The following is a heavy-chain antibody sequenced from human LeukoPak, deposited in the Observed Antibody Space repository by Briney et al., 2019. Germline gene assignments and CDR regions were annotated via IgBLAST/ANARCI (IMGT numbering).Heavy chain of an antibody. V-gene: IGHV4-4*07. CDR3: ARASAKSSSWYGTFDP. CDR2: IYTSGST. D-gene: IGHD6-13*01. J-gene: IGHJ5*02. Sequence: SETLSLTCTVSGGSISSYYWSWIRQPAGKGLEWIGRIYTSGSTNYNPSLKSRVTMSVDTSKNQFSLRLSSVTAADTAVYYCARASAKSSSWYGTFDPWGQGTLVTVSS. CDR1: GGSISSYY.